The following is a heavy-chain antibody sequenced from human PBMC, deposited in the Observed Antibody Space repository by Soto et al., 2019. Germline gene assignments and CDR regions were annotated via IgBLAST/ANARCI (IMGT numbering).Heavy chain of an antibody. D-gene: IGHD6-13*01. CDR1: GYTFTSYG. CDR2: ISAYNGNT. V-gene: IGHV1-18*04. Sequence: AASVKVSCKASGYTFTSYGISWVRQAPGQGLEWMGWISAYNGNTNYAQKFQGRVTMTRDTSTSTVYMELSSLRSEDTAVYYCARGGSSSDYGMDVWGQGTTVTVSS. CDR3: ARGGSSSDYGMDV. J-gene: IGHJ6*02.